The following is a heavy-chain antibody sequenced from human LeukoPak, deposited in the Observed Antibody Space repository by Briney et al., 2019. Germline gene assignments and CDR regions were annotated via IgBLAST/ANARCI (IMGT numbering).Heavy chain of an antibody. CDR1: GGSISSYY. CDR3: ARQSGWYGFLDC. CDR2: IYYSGST. V-gene: IGHV4-59*08. Sequence: SETLSLTCTVSGGSISSYYWSWIRQPPGKGLEWIGYIYYSGSTNYNPSLKSRVTISVDTSKNQFSLKLSSVTAADTAVYYCARQSGWYGFLDCWGQGTLVTVSS. J-gene: IGHJ4*02. D-gene: IGHD6-19*01.